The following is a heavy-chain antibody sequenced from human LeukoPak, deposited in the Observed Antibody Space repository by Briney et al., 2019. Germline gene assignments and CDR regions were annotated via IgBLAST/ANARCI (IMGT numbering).Heavy chain of an antibody. CDR1: GGTFSSYA. Sequence: SVKVSCKASGGTFSSYAISWVRQAPGQGLEWMGRIIPVFDTAKYAQNFQGRVTMTTDESSSTAYMELYSLRSEDTAVYYCALSAEKQLVYFDFWGQGTLVTVSS. CDR3: ALSAEKQLVYFDF. J-gene: IGHJ4*02. V-gene: IGHV1-69*05. D-gene: IGHD6-13*01. CDR2: IIPVFDTA.